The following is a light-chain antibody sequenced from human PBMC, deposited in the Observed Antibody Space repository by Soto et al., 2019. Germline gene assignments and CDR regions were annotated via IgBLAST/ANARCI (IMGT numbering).Light chain of an antibody. CDR3: QQRSNWPST. J-gene: IGKJ4*01. Sequence: IVLTQSPATLSLSPGERAALSCRASQSVSSYLAWYQQKPGQAPRLLIYDASKRATGIPARFSGSGSGTDFTRTISSLEHEDLAVYFCQQRSNWPSTFGGGTKVEI. V-gene: IGKV3-11*01. CDR2: DAS. CDR1: QSVSSY.